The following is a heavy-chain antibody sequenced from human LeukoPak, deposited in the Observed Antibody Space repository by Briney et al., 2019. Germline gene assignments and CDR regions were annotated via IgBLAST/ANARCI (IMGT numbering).Heavy chain of an antibody. CDR2: VNRDGSET. V-gene: IGHV3-7*03. J-gene: IGHJ4*02. CDR3: ARDNPYGNQVDY. D-gene: IGHD3-10*01. Sequence: GGSLRLSCAASGFALSSHWMTWVRQVPGRGPEWVANVNRDGSETYYLDSVKGRFTISKDNAKNSLYLQMNSLRAEDTALYHCARDNPYGNQVDYWGQGTLVTVSS. CDR1: GFALSSHW.